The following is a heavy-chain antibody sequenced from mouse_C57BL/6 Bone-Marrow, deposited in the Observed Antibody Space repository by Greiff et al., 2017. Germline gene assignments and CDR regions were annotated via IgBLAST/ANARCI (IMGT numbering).Heavy chain of an antibody. Sequence: QVQLQQSGAELVRPGASVKMSCKASGYTFTSYNMHWVQQIPGQGLEWIGAIYPGNGGTYYNQKFKGKATLTVDKSSSTAYMQLSSLTSKDSAVYFCARGWFAYWGQGTLVTVSA. V-gene: IGHV1-12*01. CDR3: ARGWFAY. CDR1: GYTFTSYN. J-gene: IGHJ3*01. CDR2: IYPGNGGT.